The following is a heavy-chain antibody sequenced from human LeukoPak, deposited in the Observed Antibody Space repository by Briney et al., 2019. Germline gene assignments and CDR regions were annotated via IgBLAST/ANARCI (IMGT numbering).Heavy chain of an antibody. D-gene: IGHD6-13*01. CDR3: ARGGSSWYYFDY. V-gene: IGHV3-21*01. CDR2: ISSSSSYI. CDR1: GFTFSSYS. J-gene: IGHJ4*02. Sequence: GGSLRLSCAPSGFTFSSYSMNWVRQAPGKGLEWVSFISSSSSYIYYADSVKGRFTISRNNAKNSLYLQMNSLRAEDTAVYYCARGGSSWYYFDYWGQGTLVTVSS.